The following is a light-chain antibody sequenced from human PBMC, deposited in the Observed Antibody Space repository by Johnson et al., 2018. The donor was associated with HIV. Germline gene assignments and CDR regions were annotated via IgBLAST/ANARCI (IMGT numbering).Light chain of an antibody. V-gene: IGLV1-51*02. CDR2: ENN. CDR1: SSNIGNNY. CDR3: GTWDSSLSAV. J-gene: IGLJ1*01. Sequence: QSVLTQPPSVSAAPGQKVTIYCSGSSSNIGNNYVSWYQQLPGTAPKLLIYENNKRPSGIPDRFSGSKYGTSATLGITGLQTGDEADYYCGTWDSSLSAVFGTGTKVTVL.